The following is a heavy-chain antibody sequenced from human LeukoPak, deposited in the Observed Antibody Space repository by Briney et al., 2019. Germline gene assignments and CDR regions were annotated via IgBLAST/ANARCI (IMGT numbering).Heavy chain of an antibody. V-gene: IGHV3-23*01. Sequence: GGSLRLSCAVSGLTFSDYSMTWVRQALGKGLFWVSGISAGGGSTYYADSVKGRFTISRDNSRNTLYLQMNSLSAEDTAVCYCAKDAAGPEYWGQGTLVAVSS. CDR2: ISAGGGST. CDR1: GLTFSDYS. CDR3: AKDAAGPEY. D-gene: IGHD6-13*01. J-gene: IGHJ4*02.